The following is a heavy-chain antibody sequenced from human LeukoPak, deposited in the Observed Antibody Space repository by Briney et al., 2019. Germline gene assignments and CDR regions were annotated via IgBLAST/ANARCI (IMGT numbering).Heavy chain of an antibody. CDR2: ISGSGGST. V-gene: IGHV3-23*01. Sequence: GGSLRLSCAASGFTFSSYAMSWVRQAPGKGLEWVSAISGSGGSTYYADSVKGRFTISRDNSKNTLYLRMNSLRAEDTAVYYCAKRKDSTLSSDYFDYWGQGTLVTVSS. CDR3: AKRKDSTLSSDYFDY. CDR1: GFTFSSYA. J-gene: IGHJ4*02. D-gene: IGHD6-13*01.